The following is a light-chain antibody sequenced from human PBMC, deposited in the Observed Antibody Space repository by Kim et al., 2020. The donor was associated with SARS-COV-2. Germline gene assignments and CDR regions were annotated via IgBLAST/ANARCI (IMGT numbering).Light chain of an antibody. CDR2: AAS. CDR1: QDICSY. V-gene: IGKV1-9*01. J-gene: IGKJ4*01. CDR3: QQLNSDPLT. Sequence: DIQLTQSPSFLSASVGDRVTITCRASQDICSYLAWYQQKPGKAPKLLIYAASTLQSGVPSRFSGSGSGTEFTLTISSLQPEDFATYYCQQLNSDPLTFGGGTKVDIK.